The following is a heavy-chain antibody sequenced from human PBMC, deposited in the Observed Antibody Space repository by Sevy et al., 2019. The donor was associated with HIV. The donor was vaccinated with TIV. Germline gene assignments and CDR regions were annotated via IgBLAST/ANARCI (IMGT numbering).Heavy chain of an antibody. Sequence: GGSLRLSCAASGFTFSSYGMHWVRQAPGKGLEWVAVISYDGSNKYYADSVKGRFTISRDNSKNTLYLQMNSLRAEDTAVYYCAKDPGGSVWYEYYYYYYGMDVWGQGTTVTVSS. CDR2: ISYDGSNK. CDR1: GFTFSSYG. V-gene: IGHV3-30*18. CDR3: AKDPGGSVWYEYYYYYYGMDV. J-gene: IGHJ6*02. D-gene: IGHD6-19*01.